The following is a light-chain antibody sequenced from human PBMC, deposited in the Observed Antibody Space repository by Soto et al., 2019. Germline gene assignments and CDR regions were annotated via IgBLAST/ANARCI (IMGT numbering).Light chain of an antibody. CDR1: QSLLHTNGYNY. V-gene: IGKV2-28*01. CDR3: MQALQTTPT. CDR2: LVS. Sequence: DIVMTQSPLSLPVTPGEPASISCRSSQSLLHTNGYNYLDWYLQKPGQSPQLLIYLVSNRASGVPDRLSGSGSGTDFTLKISRVEAEDVGVYYCMQALQTTPTFGQGTKVDIX. J-gene: IGKJ1*01.